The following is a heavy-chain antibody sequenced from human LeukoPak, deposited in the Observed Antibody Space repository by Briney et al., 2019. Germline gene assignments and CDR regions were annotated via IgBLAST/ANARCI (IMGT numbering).Heavy chain of an antibody. CDR1: GFTFSSYG. CDR2: IWYDGSNK. V-gene: IGHV3-33*06. D-gene: IGHD6-13*01. CDR3: AKVRAAAGMFDAFDI. Sequence: GGPLRLSCAASGFTFSSYGMHWVRQAPGKGLEWVAVIWYDGSNKYYADSVKGRFTISRDNSKNTLYLRMNSLRAEDTAVYYCAKVRAAAGMFDAFDIWGQGTMVTVSS. J-gene: IGHJ3*02.